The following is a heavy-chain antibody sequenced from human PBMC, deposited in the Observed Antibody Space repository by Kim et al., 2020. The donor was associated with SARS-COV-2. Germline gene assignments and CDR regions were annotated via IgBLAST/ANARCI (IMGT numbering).Heavy chain of an antibody. Sequence: SETLSLTCAVYGGSFRGYYWSWIRQPPGKGLEWIGEINHSGSTNYNPSLKSRVTISVDTSRNQFSLKVTSVTAADTAVYYCARDRIFNWYTGWFDPWSQGTLVTVSS. V-gene: IGHV4-34*01. J-gene: IGHJ5*02. CDR1: GGSFRGYY. CDR2: INHSGST. D-gene: IGHD1-1*01. CDR3: ARDRIFNWYTGWFDP.